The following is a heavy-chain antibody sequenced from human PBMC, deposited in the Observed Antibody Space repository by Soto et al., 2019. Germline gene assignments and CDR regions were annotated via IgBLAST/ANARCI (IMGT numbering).Heavy chain of an antibody. CDR2: ISTSSNYI. Sequence: PGGSLRLSCAAAGFTFSTYTMNWVRQATGKGLEWVSSISTSSNYIYYADSVKGRFTISRDNAKNSLYLQMNSLRVEDTAVYFCAREIPSVVVAATGPKNYWGQGTQVTVSS. V-gene: IGHV3-21*01. J-gene: IGHJ4*02. D-gene: IGHD2-15*01. CDR3: AREIPSVVVAATGPKNY. CDR1: GFTFSTYT.